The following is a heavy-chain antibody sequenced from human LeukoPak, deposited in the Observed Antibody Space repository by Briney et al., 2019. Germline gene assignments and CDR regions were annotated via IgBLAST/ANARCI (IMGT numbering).Heavy chain of an antibody. D-gene: IGHD4-11*01. J-gene: IGHJ6*03. V-gene: IGHV4-34*01. CDR1: GGSFSGYY. Sequence: SETLSLTCAVYGGSFSGYYWSWIRQPPGKGLEWIGEINHSGSTNYNPSLKSRVTISVDTSKNQFSLKLSSVTAADTAVYYCARNKRLQRHYYMDVWRKGTTVTVS. CDR3: ARNKRLQRHYYMDV. CDR2: INHSGST.